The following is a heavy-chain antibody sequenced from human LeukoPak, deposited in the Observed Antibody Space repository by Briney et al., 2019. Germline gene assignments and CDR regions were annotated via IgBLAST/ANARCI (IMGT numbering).Heavy chain of an antibody. D-gene: IGHD5-24*01. J-gene: IGHJ4*02. V-gene: IGHV1-46*01. CDR1: GYTFTSYY. CDR2: INPSGGST. CDR3: ARDGRWLQDYHYYFDY. Sequence: ASVKVSCKASGYTFTSYYMHWVRQAPGQGLEWMGIINPSGGSTSYAQKFQGRVTMTRDTSTSTVYMELSSLRSEDTAVYYCARDGRWLQDYHYYFDYWGQGTLVTVSS.